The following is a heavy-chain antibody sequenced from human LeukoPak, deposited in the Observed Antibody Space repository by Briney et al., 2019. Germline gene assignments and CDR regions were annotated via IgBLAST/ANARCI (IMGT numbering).Heavy chain of an antibody. J-gene: IGHJ3*02. D-gene: IGHD5-18*01. CDR2: IYYRGST. V-gene: IGHV4-39*07. CDR1: GGSISSGSFY. Sequence: SETLSLTCTVSGGSISSGSFYWGWIRQPPGKGLEWIGSIYYRGSTFHNPSLTSRVTISVDTSKNQFSLKLSSVTAADTAVYYCARDRLPSSGYNYGYLEPFDIWGQGTMVTVSS. CDR3: ARDRLPSSGYNYGYLEPFDI.